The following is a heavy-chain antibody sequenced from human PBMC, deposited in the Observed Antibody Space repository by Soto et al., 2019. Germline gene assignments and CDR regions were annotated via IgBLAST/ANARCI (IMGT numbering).Heavy chain of an antibody. J-gene: IGHJ5*02. Sequence: QVQLVQSGAEVKKPGASVKVFCETSGDTFSSSYLHWVRQAPGQGLEWMGIINPTGGSARYAQKFQGRVTMSRDTSTGTAYMELRSLRSEDTVVYYCARVVAARIPVDTWGQGTVVTVSS. CDR2: INPTGGSA. V-gene: IGHV1-46*01. D-gene: IGHD2-15*01. CDR1: GDTFSSSY. CDR3: ARVVAARIPVDT.